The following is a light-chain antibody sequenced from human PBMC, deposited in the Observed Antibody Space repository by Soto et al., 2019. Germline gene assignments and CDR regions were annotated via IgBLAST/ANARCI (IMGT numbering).Light chain of an antibody. V-gene: IGKV1-39*01. CDR3: QQSYSGPWT. J-gene: IGKJ1*01. CDR1: QSISNY. CDR2: AAA. Sequence: DTPMTQSPSSLSASVGDRVTITCRASQSISNYLNWYQQKPGKAPKLLIFAAAILQSGVPSRFSGSGSGTDFTLTVSSLQPEDFATYYCQQSYSGPWTFGQGTRVEI.